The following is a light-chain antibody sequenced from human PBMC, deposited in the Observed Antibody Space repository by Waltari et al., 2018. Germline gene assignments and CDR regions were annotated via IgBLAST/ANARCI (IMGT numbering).Light chain of an antibody. CDR2: STS. Sequence: QTVVTQEPSLTVSPGGTITLNCASSTGAVTSSSFPNCLQQKRGQAPRPLIYSTSNKYSWTPALFSGSLLGGKAALTLSGVQPEDEADYCCLLYYGHSQLVFGGGTRLTVL. CDR3: LLYYGHSQLV. J-gene: IGLJ2*01. V-gene: IGLV7-43*01. CDR1: TGAVTSSSF.